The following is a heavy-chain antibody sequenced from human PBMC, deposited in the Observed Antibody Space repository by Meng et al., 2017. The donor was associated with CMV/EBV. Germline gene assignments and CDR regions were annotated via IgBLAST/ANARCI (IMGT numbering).Heavy chain of an antibody. D-gene: IGHD6-6*01. CDR2: IIPIFGTA. CDR3: ARDYSGIAARPGFDP. CDR1: GGTFSSYA. J-gene: IGHJ5*02. V-gene: IGHV1-69*01. Sequence: LVQSGAEVKKPGSSVKASCKASGGTFSSYAISWVRQAPGQGLEWMGGIIPIFGTANYAQKFQGRVTITADESTSTAYMELSSLRSEDTAVYYCARDYSGIAARPGFDPWGQGTLVTVSS.